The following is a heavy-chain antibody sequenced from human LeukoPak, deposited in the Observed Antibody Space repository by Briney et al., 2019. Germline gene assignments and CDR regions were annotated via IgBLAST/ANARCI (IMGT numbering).Heavy chain of an antibody. CDR3: ATNGGHWDLDY. CDR2: IEHDENK. CDR1: GFTFSSYG. D-gene: IGHD3-16*01. J-gene: IGHJ4*02. V-gene: IGHV3-30*02. Sequence: GGSLRLSCAASGFTFSSYGMHWVRQAPGKGLEWVAFIEHDENKNYADSVKGRFTISRDNSKNTVYLQMNSLRVEDTAVYYCATNGGHWDLDYWGQGTLVTVSS.